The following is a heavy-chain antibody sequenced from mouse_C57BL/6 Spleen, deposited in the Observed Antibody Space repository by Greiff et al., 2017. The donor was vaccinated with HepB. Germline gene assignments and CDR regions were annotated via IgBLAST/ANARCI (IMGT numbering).Heavy chain of an antibody. CDR1: GYTFTDYE. Sequence: LVESGAELVRPGASVTLSCKASGYTFTDYEMHWVKQTPVHGLEWIGAIDPETGGTAYNQKFKGKAILTADKSSSTAYMELRSLTSEDSAVYYCTRNYGNVFDYWGQGTTLTVSS. D-gene: IGHD2-1*01. CDR3: TRNYGNVFDY. V-gene: IGHV1-15*01. CDR2: IDPETGGT. J-gene: IGHJ2*01.